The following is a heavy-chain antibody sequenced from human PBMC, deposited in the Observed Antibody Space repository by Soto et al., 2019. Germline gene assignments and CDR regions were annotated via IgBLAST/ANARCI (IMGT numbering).Heavy chain of an antibody. J-gene: IGHJ6*02. V-gene: IGHV3-23*01. Sequence: GGSLRLSCAASGFTFSSYAMSWVRQAPGKGLEWVSAISGSGGSTYYADSVKGRFTISRDNSKNTLYLQMNSLRAEDTAVYYCATGKGYMVRGYKSYYYYGMDVWGQGTTVTVSS. D-gene: IGHD3-10*01. CDR1: GFTFSSYA. CDR2: ISGSGGST. CDR3: ATGKGYMVRGYKSYYYYGMDV.